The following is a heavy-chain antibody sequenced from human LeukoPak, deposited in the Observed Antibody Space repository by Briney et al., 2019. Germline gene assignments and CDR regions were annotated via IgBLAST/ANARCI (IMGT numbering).Heavy chain of an antibody. J-gene: IGHJ5*02. CDR3: VRDYCSGGSCYENNWFDP. CDR1: GFTFSKYG. CDR2: IWFDGSNR. D-gene: IGHD2-15*01. V-gene: IGHV3-33*01. Sequence: GSLRLSCTASGFTFSKYGMHWVRQAPGKGLEWEAVIWFDGSNRNHADSVKGRFTISRDNSKNTLYLQMNSLRVEDTAVYFCVRDYCSGGSCYENNWFDPWGQGTLVTVSS.